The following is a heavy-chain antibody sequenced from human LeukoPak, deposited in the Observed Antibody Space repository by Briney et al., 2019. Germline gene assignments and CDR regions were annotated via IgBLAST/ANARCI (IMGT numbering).Heavy chain of an antibody. CDR1: GGTFSSYA. J-gene: IGHJ6*03. V-gene: IGHV1-69*15. D-gene: IGHD3-16*01. CDR3: ARGPGGGAHTNYYYYYMDV. CDR2: IIPIFGTA. Sequence: SVKVSCKASGGTFSSYAISWVRQAPGQGLEWMGRIIPIFGTANYAQKFQGRVTITGDESTSTAYMELSSLRSEDTAVYYCARGPGGGAHTNYYYYYMDVWGKGTTVTVSS.